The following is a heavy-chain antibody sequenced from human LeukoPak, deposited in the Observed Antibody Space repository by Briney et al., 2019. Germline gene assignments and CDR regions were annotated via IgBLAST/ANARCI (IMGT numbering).Heavy chain of an antibody. V-gene: IGHV1-24*01. CDR1: GYTLTELS. D-gene: IGHD3-16*01. J-gene: IGHJ3*02. CDR3: ATDRLSRLRTIPLRDAFDI. Sequence: GASVKVSCKVSGYTLTELSMHWVRQAPGKGLDWMGGFDPEDGETIYAQKFQGRVTMTEDTSTDTAYMELSSLRSEDTAVYYCATDRLSRLRTIPLRDAFDIWGQGTMVTVSS. CDR2: FDPEDGET.